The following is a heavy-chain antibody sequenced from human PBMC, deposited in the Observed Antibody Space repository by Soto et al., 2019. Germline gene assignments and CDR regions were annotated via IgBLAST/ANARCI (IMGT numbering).Heavy chain of an antibody. CDR3: AKVVGYCSSTSCIDAFDI. CDR1: GFTFSSYA. D-gene: IGHD2-2*01. J-gene: IGHJ3*02. CDR2: ISGSGGST. Sequence: EVQLLESGGGLVQPGGSLSLSCAASGFTFSSYAMSWVRQAPGKGPEWASAISGSGGSTYYADSVKGRFTISRDNSKNTLYLQMNSLRAEDTAVYYCAKVVGYCSSTSCIDAFDIWGQGTMVTVSS. V-gene: IGHV3-23*01.